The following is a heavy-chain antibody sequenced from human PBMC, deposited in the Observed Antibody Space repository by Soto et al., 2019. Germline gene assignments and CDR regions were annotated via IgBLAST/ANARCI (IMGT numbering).Heavy chain of an antibody. CDR3: ARRHSYANWFDP. Sequence: EVPLVESGGGLVQPGGSLRLSCAVSGITFSTYSMNWVRQAPGKGLEWVSYISSSSSTIYYADSVKGRFTISRDNAKNSLYLQMSSLRDEDTAVYYCARRHSYANWFDPWGQGTLVTVSS. CDR1: GITFSTYS. D-gene: IGHD3-16*01. CDR2: ISSSSSTI. V-gene: IGHV3-48*02. J-gene: IGHJ5*02.